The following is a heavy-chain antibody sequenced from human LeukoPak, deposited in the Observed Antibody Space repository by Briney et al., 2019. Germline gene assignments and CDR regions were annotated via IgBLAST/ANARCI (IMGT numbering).Heavy chain of an antibody. V-gene: IGHV4-39*07. CDR2: IYHSGST. CDR1: GGSISSSSYY. Sequence: SETLSLTCTVSGGSISSSSYYWGWIRQPPGKGLEWIGSIYHSGSTYYNPSLKSRVTISVDTSKNQFSLKLSSVTAADTAVYYCAVQLWYGNWFDPWGQGTLVTVSS. CDR3: AVQLWYGNWFDP. J-gene: IGHJ5*02. D-gene: IGHD5-18*01.